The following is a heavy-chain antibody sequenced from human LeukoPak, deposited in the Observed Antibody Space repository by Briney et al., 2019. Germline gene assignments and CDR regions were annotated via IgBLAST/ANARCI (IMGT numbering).Heavy chain of an antibody. CDR1: GFTFSSYW. Sequence: PGGSLRLSCAASGFTFSSYWMSWVRQAPGKGLEWVAVISYDGSNKYYADSVKGRFTISRDNSKNTLYLQMNSLRAEDTAVYYCVTPAAYGYYGSGPTYWGQGTLVTVSS. V-gene: IGHV3-30-3*01. D-gene: IGHD3-10*01. CDR2: ISYDGSNK. CDR3: VTPAAYGYYGSGPTY. J-gene: IGHJ4*02.